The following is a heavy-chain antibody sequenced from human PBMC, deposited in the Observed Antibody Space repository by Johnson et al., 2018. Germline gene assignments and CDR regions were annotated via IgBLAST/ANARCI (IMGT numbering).Heavy chain of an antibody. V-gene: IGHV3-21*01. Sequence: VQLQESGGGLVQPGGSLRLSCAASGFTFSSYWMHWVRQAPGKGLVWVSSISSSSSYIYFADSVKGRFTISRDNAKNSLYLQMNSLRAEDTAVYYCAIYSSSSDAFDIWGQGTMVTVSS. CDR1: GFTFSSYW. D-gene: IGHD6-6*01. J-gene: IGHJ3*02. CDR3: AIYSSSSDAFDI. CDR2: ISSSSSYI.